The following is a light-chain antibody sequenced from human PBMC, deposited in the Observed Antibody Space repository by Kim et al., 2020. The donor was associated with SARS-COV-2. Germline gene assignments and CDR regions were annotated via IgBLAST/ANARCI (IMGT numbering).Light chain of an antibody. J-gene: IGLJ2*01. CDR1: ALPKKY. CDR2: EDS. CDR3: YSTDSSGNHRV. Sequence: SYELTQPPSVSVSPGQTARITCSGDALPKKYAYWYQQKSGQAPVLVIYEDSKRPSGIPERFSGSSSGTMATLTISGVQVEDEADYYCYSTDSSGNHRVFG. V-gene: IGLV3-10*01.